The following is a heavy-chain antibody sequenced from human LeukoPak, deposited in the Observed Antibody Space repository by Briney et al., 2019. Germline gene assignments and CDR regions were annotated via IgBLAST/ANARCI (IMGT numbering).Heavy chain of an antibody. CDR1: SGSVSSMSTY. J-gene: IGHJ4*02. CDR3: ARHRYSSSSPANY. V-gene: IGHV4-39*01. D-gene: IGHD6-6*01. CDR2: VYYDGST. Sequence: PSETLSLTCTVSSGSVSSMSTYWGWIRQPPGKGLEWIGSVYYDGSTYYNPSLKSRVTISVDTSKNQFSLKLSSVTAADTAVYYCARHRYSSSSPANYWGQGTLVTVSS.